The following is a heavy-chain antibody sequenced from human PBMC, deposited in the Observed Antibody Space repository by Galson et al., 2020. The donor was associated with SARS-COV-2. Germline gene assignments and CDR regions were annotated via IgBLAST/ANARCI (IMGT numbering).Heavy chain of an antibody. J-gene: IGHJ4*02. CDR2: IYYSGST. CDR1: GGSISSGGYY. D-gene: IGHD3-16*02. Sequence: SETLSLTCTVSGGSISSGGYYWSWIRQHPGKGLEWIGYIYYSGSTYYNPSLKSRVTISVDTSKNQFSLKLSSVTAADTAVYYCASSPAILGELSLYSYWGQGTLVTVSS. CDR3: ASSPAILGELSLYSY. V-gene: IGHV4-31*03.